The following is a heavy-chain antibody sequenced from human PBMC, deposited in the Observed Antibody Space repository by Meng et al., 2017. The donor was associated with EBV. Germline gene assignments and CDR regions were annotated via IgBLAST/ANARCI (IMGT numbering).Heavy chain of an antibody. Sequence: VRPAAEVKKPGSSVKVSCKTSGGPFRYYAISWVRQAPGQGLEWLGGFLPRLGAPNYAQKFHGRVKITADESTSTHYMDLSGLRSEDTAIYYCASESGRGYTPDYWGQGTLVTVSS. CDR1: GGPFRYYA. CDR3: ASESGRGYTPDY. CDR2: FLPRLGAP. V-gene: IGHV1-69*01. D-gene: IGHD3-10*01. J-gene: IGHJ4*02.